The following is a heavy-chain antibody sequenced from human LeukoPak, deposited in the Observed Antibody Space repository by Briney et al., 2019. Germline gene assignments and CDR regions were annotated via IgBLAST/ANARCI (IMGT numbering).Heavy chain of an antibody. D-gene: IGHD1-14*01. CDR3: ARDQTTGFGLDV. Sequence: GGSLRLSCAASGFSVSSNYMSWVRQAPGKGLEWVSAMHTGGSTYYADSVKGRFTISRDNSKNTLYLQMNSLRAEDTAVYYCARDQTTGFGLDVWGQGTTVTVS. CDR1: GFSVSSNY. V-gene: IGHV3-53*01. CDR2: MHTGGST. J-gene: IGHJ6*02.